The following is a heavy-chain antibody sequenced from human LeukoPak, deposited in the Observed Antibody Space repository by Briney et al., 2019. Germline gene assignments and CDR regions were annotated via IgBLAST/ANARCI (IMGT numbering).Heavy chain of an antibody. J-gene: IGHJ4*02. Sequence: GGSLRLSGAASGFSFSTWTVNWVRQAPGKGLEWVSFISSSSRYIYYADSVKGRFTISRDNAKNSLYLQMNSLRVEDTAVYYCARENHGSFDYWGQGTLVTVSS. CDR1: GFSFSTWT. V-gene: IGHV3-21*01. D-gene: IGHD1-14*01. CDR3: ARENHGSFDY. CDR2: ISSSSRYI.